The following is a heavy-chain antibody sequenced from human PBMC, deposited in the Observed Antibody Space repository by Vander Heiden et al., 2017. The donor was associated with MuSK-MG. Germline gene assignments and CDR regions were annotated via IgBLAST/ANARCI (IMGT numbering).Heavy chain of an antibody. CDR2: IYWDDDK. Sequence: QITLKESGPTVVKPTQTLTLTCSFSGFSLNTDEVGVGWIRQPPGKAPEWLALIYWDDDKRYSPSLQNRLTITKDTSNNQVVLTMTNMEPVDTATYYCAHSQYYDFWSGYYNWFDPWGQGTLVTVSS. D-gene: IGHD3-3*01. CDR1: GFSLNTDEVG. CDR3: AHSQYYDFWSGYYNWFDP. V-gene: IGHV2-5*02. J-gene: IGHJ5*02.